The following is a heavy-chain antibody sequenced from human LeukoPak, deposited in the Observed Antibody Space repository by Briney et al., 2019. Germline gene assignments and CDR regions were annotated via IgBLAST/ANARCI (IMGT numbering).Heavy chain of an antibody. Sequence: GGSLRLSCASSGFTFSNYWMSWAREAPGTGVEGVAHIKQDGTEKWHVDSVKGRFTISRDNAKNSLYLQVNSLRAEDTAIYYCARDGQSGGSGSYPYFDYWGQGTLVTVSS. J-gene: IGHJ4*02. D-gene: IGHD3-10*01. CDR1: GFTFSNYW. V-gene: IGHV3-7*03. CDR2: IKQDGTEK. CDR3: ARDGQSGGSGSYPYFDY.